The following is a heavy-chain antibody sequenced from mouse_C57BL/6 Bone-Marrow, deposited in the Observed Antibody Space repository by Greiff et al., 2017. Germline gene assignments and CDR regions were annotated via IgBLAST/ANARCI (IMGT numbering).Heavy chain of an antibody. J-gene: IGHJ3*01. Sequence: QVQLKQPGAELVRPGSSVKLSCKASGYTFTSYWMDWVKQRPGQGLEWIGNIYPSDSETHYNQKFKDKATLTVDKSSSTAYMQLSSLTSEDSAFYYCAPYGNYPFAYWGQGTLVTVSA. CDR2: IYPSDSET. V-gene: IGHV1-61*01. CDR1: GYTFTSYW. D-gene: IGHD2-1*01. CDR3: APYGNYPFAY.